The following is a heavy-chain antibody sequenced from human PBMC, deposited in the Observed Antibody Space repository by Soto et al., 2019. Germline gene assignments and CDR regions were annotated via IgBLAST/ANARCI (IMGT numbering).Heavy chain of an antibody. CDR3: AKDRVGGTFYTPLAF. Sequence: GGSLRLSCQASGFNFDNYGMHWVRQAPGMGLEWVAVITYDGSFQYYADSVKGRFTISRDNSKNTLSLHLNTLKPEDTAVYHCAKDRVGGTFYTPLAFWGQGT. CDR2: ITYDGSFQ. CDR1: GFNFDNYG. J-gene: IGHJ4*02. D-gene: IGHD1-7*01. V-gene: IGHV3-30*18.